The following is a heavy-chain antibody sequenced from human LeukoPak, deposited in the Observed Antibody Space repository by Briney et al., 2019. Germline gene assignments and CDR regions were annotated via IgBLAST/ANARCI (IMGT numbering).Heavy chain of an antibody. D-gene: IGHD3-10*01. CDR2: IYHSGST. CDR1: GGSISSSNW. Sequence: PSETLSLTCAVSGGSISSSNWWSWVRPPPGKGLEWIGEIYHSGSTNYNPSLKSRVTISVDKSKNQFSLKLSSVTAADTAVYYCARDRITMVRGVTLPRKGMDVWGQGTTVTVSS. V-gene: IGHV4-4*02. CDR3: ARDRITMVRGVTLPRKGMDV. J-gene: IGHJ6*02.